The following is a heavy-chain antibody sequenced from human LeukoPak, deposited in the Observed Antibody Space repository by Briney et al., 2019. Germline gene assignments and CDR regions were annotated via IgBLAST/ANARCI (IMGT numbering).Heavy chain of an antibody. CDR1: GFTFSDYW. CDR2: IYLDGSRT. J-gene: IGHJ6*04. Sequence: GGSLRLSCAASGFTFSDYWMSWVRQAPGKGLEWVANIYLDGSRTYYVDSVKGRFTISRDNAKNSLFLQMNSLRAEDTAVYSCARGHYGMDVWGKGTTVTVSS. CDR3: ARGHYGMDV. V-gene: IGHV3-7*01.